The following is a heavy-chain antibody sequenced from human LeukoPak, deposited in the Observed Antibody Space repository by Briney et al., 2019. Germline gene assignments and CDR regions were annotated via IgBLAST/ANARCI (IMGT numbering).Heavy chain of an antibody. J-gene: IGHJ4*02. Sequence: PSETLSLTCTVSGGSISSYYWSWIRQPPGKGLEWIGYIYYSGSTNYNPSLKSRVTISVDTSKNQFSLKLSSVTAADTAVYYCARSNSYGPNDYWGQGTLVTVSS. V-gene: IGHV4-59*01. D-gene: IGHD5-18*01. CDR1: GGSISSYY. CDR3: ARSNSYGPNDY. CDR2: IYYSGST.